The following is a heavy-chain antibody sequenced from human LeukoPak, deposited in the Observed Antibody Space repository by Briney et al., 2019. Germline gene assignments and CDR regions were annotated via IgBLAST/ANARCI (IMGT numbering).Heavy chain of an antibody. J-gene: IGHJ4*02. CDR3: ARAPGTGGYSYGYFAPPDY. V-gene: IGHV4-59*01. D-gene: IGHD5-18*01. CDR1: GGSISSYY. CDR2: IYYSGST. Sequence: SETLSLTCTVSGGSISSYYWSWIRQPPGKGLEWIGYIYYSGSTNYNPSLKSRVTISVDTSKNQFSLKLSSATAADTAVYYCARAPGTGGYSYGYFAPPDYWGQGTLVTVSS.